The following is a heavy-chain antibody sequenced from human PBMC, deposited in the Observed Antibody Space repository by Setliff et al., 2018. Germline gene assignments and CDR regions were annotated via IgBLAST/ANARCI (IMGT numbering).Heavy chain of an antibody. D-gene: IGHD3-3*01. J-gene: IGHJ4*02. CDR3: ARDRYYNFWSGYLKGGYFDY. CDR2: ISGSGGST. CDR1: GFTFSSYA. V-gene: IGHV3-23*01. Sequence: PGGSLRLSCAASGFTFSSYAMSWVRQAPGKGLEWVSAISGSGGSTYYADSVKGRFTISRDNSKNTLYLQMLSLRAEDTAVYYCARDRYYNFWSGYLKGGYFDYWGQGTLVTSPQ.